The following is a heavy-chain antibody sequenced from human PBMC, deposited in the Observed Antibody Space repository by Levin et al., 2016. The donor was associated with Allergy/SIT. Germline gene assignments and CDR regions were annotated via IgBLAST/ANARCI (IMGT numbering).Heavy chain of an antibody. D-gene: IGHD6-13*01. Sequence: SETLSLTCTVSGGSISSGGYYWSWIRQHPGKGLEWIGYIYYSGSTYYNPSLKSRVTISVDTSKNQFSLKLSSVTAADTAVYYCARDETAAANWGAFDIWGQGTMVTVSS. CDR1: GGSISSGGYY. CDR3: ARDETAAANWGAFDI. V-gene: IGHV4-31*03. J-gene: IGHJ3*02. CDR2: IYYSGST.